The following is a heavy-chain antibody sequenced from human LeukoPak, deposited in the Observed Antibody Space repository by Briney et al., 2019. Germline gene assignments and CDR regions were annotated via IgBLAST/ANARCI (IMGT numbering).Heavy chain of an antibody. V-gene: IGHV3-33*01. CDR2: IWSDGSHK. CDR1: GFTFSSYG. J-gene: IGHJ4*02. Sequence: GGSLRLSCVASGFTFSSYGMHWVRQAPGKALEWVAVIWSDGSHKYYADSVKGRFIISRDNSKNTLYLQMSSLRAEDTAVYYCARTTNYWGQGTLVTVSS. D-gene: IGHD1-1*01. CDR3: ARTTNY.